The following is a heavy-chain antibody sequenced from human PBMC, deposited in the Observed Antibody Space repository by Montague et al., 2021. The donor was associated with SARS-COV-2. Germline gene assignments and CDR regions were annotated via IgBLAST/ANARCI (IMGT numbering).Heavy chain of an antibody. CDR1: GGSISSYY. V-gene: IGHV4-59*08. CDR2: IFYSGNT. Sequence: SETLSLTCTVSGGSISSYYWSWIRQPPGKGLEWIGYIFYSGNTNYNPSLKGRVTISIDTSKNQFSLKLRSVTAADTAVYYCARHPSYSSGWYDWFDPWGQGTLVTVSS. D-gene: IGHD6-19*01. CDR3: ARHPSYSSGWYDWFDP. J-gene: IGHJ5*02.